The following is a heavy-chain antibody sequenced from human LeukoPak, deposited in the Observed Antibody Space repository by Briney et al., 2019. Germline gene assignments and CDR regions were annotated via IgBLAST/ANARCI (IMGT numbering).Heavy chain of an antibody. Sequence: ASVKVSCKASGGTFSSYAISWVRQAPGQGLERMGGFDPEDGETIYAQKFQGGVTMTEDTSTDTAYMELSSLRSEDTAVYYCAGGDYGLYYFDYWGQGTLVTVSS. CDR3: AGGDYGLYYFDY. CDR1: GGTFSSYA. J-gene: IGHJ4*02. CDR2: FDPEDGET. V-gene: IGHV1-24*01. D-gene: IGHD4-17*01.